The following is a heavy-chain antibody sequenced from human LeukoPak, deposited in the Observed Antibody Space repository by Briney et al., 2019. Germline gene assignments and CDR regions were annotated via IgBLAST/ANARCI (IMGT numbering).Heavy chain of an antibody. Sequence: GRSLRLSCAASGFTFSSYAMHWVRQAPGKGLEWVAVISYDGSNKYYADSVKGRFTISRDNSKNTLYLQMNSLRAEDTAVYYCARDSGLRFLEFCFDYWGQGTLVTVSS. CDR1: GFTFSSYA. CDR2: ISYDGSNK. V-gene: IGHV3-30*04. CDR3: ARDSGLRFLEFCFDY. J-gene: IGHJ4*02. D-gene: IGHD3-3*01.